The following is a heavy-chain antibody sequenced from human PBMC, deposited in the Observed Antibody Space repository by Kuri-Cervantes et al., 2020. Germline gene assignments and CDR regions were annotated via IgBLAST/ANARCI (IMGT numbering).Heavy chain of an antibody. V-gene: IGHV3-11*01. Sequence: GESLKISCAASGFTFSDHYVTWIRQAPGKGLELVSYISGSGTTIYYADSVKGRFTISRDNAKNSLYLQMNSLRAEDTAIYYCARDPRGGGSSGWYRFYGMDVWGQGTTVTVSS. D-gene: IGHD6-19*01. CDR1: GFTFSDHY. CDR3: ARDPRGGGSSGWYRFYGMDV. J-gene: IGHJ6*02. CDR2: ISGSGTTI.